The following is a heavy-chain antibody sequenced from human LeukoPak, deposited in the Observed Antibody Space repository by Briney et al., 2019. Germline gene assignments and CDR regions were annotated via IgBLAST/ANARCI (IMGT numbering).Heavy chain of an antibody. CDR2: ISSSSSYI. J-gene: IGHJ4*02. Sequence: GGSLRLSCAASGFTFSSYSMNWVRQAPGKGLEWVSSISSSSSYIYYADSVKGRFTISRDNAKNSLYLQMNSLRAEDTAVYYCARWPSGAKGCGGDCHPFDYWGQGTLVTVSS. V-gene: IGHV3-21*01. D-gene: IGHD2-21*02. CDR1: GFTFSSYS. CDR3: ARWPSGAKGCGGDCHPFDY.